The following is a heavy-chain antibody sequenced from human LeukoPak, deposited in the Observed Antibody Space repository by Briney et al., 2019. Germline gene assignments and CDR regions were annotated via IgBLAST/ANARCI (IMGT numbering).Heavy chain of an antibody. D-gene: IGHD1-14*01. CDR3: AGLPPEPDYYYYYYMDV. V-gene: IGHV4-39*07. Sequence: SETLSLTCTVSGGSISSSSYYWGWIRQPRGKGLEWIGSIYYSGSTYYNPSLKSRVTISVDTSKNQFSLKLSSVTAADTAVYYCAGLPPEPDYYYYYYMDVWGKGTTVTVSS. J-gene: IGHJ6*03. CDR1: GGSISSSSYY. CDR2: IYYSGST.